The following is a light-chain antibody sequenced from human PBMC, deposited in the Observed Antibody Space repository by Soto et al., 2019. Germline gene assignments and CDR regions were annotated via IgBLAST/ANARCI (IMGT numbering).Light chain of an antibody. Sequence: EIVLTQSPGTLSLSPGERATLSCRASETISNNYVAWYQQRPGQAPRLLIYLASNRAAGVPDRFRGSGSGADFTLTISRLEPEDFAVYVCQQYGCSPWTFGQGTKVDIK. V-gene: IGKV3-20*01. J-gene: IGKJ1*01. CDR3: QQYGCSPWT. CDR1: ETISNNY. CDR2: LAS.